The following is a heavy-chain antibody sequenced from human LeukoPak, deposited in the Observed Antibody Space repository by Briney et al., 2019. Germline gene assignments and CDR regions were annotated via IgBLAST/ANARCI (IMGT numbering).Heavy chain of an antibody. CDR3: TQTGDSSGYYRPDAFDI. V-gene: IGHV3-21*01. CDR1: GFTFSSYE. CDR2: ISSSSSYI. J-gene: IGHJ3*02. Sequence: GGSLRLSCAASGFTFSSYEMNWVRQAPGKGLEWVSSISSSSSYIYYADSVKGRFTISRDNAENSLYLQMNSLRAEDTAVYYCTQTGDSSGYYRPDAFDIWGQGTMVTVSS. D-gene: IGHD3-22*01.